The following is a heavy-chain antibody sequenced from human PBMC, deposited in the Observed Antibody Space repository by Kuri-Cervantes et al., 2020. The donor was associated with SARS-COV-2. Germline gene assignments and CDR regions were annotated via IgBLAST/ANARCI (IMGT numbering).Heavy chain of an antibody. CDR3: ARDPNGXXNNWFDP. V-gene: IGHV4-59*11. Sequence: SETLSLXCTVSGGSISSHYWSWIRQPPGKGLEWIGYIYYSGSTNYNPXLKSRVTISVDTSKNQFSLXLSSVTAADTAVXXCARDPNGXXNNWFDPWGQGTLVTVSS. J-gene: IGHJ5*02. CDR1: GGSISSHY. CDR2: IYYSGST. D-gene: IGHD2-8*01.